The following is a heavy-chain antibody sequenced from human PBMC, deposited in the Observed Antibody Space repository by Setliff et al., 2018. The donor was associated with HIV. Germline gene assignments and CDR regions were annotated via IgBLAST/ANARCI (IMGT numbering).Heavy chain of an antibody. CDR1: GYRFSTFG. CDR3: ANWGESRILVVNEWFDY. J-gene: IGHJ4*02. V-gene: IGHV1-18*01. CDR2: ISGYNADT. Sequence: ASVKVSCKASGYRFSTFGISWVRQAPGQGLEWMGWISGYNADTDYAQKFQGRVSMTTEISTNTAYMELNRLRSDDTAVYYCANWGESRILVVNEWFDYWGQGTLVTVSS. D-gene: IGHD2-15*01.